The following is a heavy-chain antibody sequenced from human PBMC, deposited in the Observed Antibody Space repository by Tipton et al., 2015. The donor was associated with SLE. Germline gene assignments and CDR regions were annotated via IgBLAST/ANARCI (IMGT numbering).Heavy chain of an antibody. CDR2: VYPGDSDT. J-gene: IGHJ3*02. CDR3: ARDSFQHYYDLAFDI. CDR1: GYRFTSNW. V-gene: IGHV5-51*01. D-gene: IGHD3-22*01. Sequence: VQLVQSGAEVKKPGESLKISCKGSGYRFTSNWIAWVRQMPGKGLEWMGIVYPGDSDTKYSPSFQGHVTMSTDTSITTAYLQWSSLKASDTAMYYCARDSFQHYYDLAFDIWGQGTMVTVSS.